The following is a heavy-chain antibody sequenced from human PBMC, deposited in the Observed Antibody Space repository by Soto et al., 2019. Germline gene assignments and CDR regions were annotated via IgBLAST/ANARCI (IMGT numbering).Heavy chain of an antibody. J-gene: IGHJ3*02. V-gene: IGHV1-46*01. Sequence: ASVKVSCKASGYTITRYYMHWVRQAPGQGLEWMGIINPSGGSTGYAQKFQGRATMSRDTSTSTVYMELSSLRSEDTAVYYCARDRSDDTVWGSYSLGHGAFDIWGQGAMVTVSS. CDR3: ARDRSDDTVWGSYSLGHGAFDI. D-gene: IGHD3-16*01. CDR1: GYTITRYY. CDR2: INPSGGST.